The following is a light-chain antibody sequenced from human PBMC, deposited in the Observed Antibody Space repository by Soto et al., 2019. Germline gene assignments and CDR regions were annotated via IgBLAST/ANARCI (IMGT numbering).Light chain of an antibody. Sequence: QLTQSPSSLSSSVGEIFLSTCRASQGTRNSLAWYQQKPGKAPKLLIYAASTVQSALPSRFSGRVSGTEFGLTVTMLQPEDFATDYCHQLNSFPVTIGGGNKVHI. CDR2: AAS. CDR3: HQLNSFPVT. J-gene: IGKJ4*01. V-gene: IGKV1-9*01. CDR1: QGTRNS.